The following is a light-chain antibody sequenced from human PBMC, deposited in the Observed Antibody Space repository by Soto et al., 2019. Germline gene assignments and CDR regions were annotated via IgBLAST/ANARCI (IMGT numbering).Light chain of an antibody. CDR2: TAS. V-gene: IGKV1D-12*01. CDR1: QGVSTW. CDR3: QQTTTFPLI. J-gene: IGKJ4*01. Sequence: DIPMTQSPSSVSATVGDRVTITCRASQGVSTWLAWYQQKPGKAPNLLIYTASSLQSGVPSRFSGSGSGTDFTLTISSLQPEDFATYYCQQTTTFPLIFGGGTKVEI.